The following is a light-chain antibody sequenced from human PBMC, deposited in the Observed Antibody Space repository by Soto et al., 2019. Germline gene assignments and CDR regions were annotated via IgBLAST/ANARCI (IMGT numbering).Light chain of an antibody. Sequence: IQLTQSPSSLSASVGDRVTITCRASQDISSHLGWYQQKPGKAPKLLIYAASTLQSGVPSRFSGSGSGTDFTLTISSLQPEDFATYYCQQFIFFPLTFGQGTKVEVK. J-gene: IGKJ1*01. CDR3: QQFIFFPLT. CDR2: AAS. CDR1: QDISSH. V-gene: IGKV1-9*01.